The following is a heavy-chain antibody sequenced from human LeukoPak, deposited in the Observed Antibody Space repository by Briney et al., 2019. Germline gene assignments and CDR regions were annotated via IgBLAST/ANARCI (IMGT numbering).Heavy chain of an antibody. V-gene: IGHV4-39*07. CDR3: ARDSYCSTTSCHLDY. D-gene: IGHD2-2*01. Sequence: SETLSLTCTVPGGSISGSSYFWGWIRQSPAKGLEWIGSISYSGITHYNPSLKSRVTMSVDTSRNQVSLNLDSVTAADTAVYYCARDSYCSTTSCHLDYWGQGILVTVSS. J-gene: IGHJ4*02. CDR1: GGSISGSSYF. CDR2: ISYSGIT.